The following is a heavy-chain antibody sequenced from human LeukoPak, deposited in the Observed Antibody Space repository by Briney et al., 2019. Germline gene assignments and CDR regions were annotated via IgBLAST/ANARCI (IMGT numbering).Heavy chain of an antibody. CDR3: ARRTTVVTPADGMDV. D-gene: IGHD4-23*01. V-gene: IGHV4-34*01. Sequence: SETLSLTCAAYGGSFSGYYWSWIRQPPGKGLEWIGEINHSGSTNYNPSLKSRVTISVDTSKNQFSLKLSSVTAADTAVYYCARRTTVVTPADGMDVWGQGTTVTVSS. CDR1: GGSFSGYY. CDR2: INHSGST. J-gene: IGHJ6*02.